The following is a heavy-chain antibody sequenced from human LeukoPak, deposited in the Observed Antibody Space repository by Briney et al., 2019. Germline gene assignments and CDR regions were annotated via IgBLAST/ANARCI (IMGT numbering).Heavy chain of an antibody. V-gene: IGHV3-53*01. CDR3: AKLQGDITMVRGVPNGFDY. D-gene: IGHD3-10*01. CDR2: IYSGGNT. J-gene: IGHJ4*01. Sequence: GGSLRLSCAASGFTVSTNYMSWVRQAPGKGLEWVSIIYSGGNTYYADSVKGRFTISRDNSKNTLYLQMNSLRAEDTAVYYCAKLQGDITMVRGVPNGFDYWGQGTLVTVSS. CDR1: GFTVSTNY.